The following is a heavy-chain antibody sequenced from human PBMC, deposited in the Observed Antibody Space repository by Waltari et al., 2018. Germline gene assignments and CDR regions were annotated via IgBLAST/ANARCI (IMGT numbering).Heavy chain of an antibody. V-gene: IGHV4-34*01. CDR1: GGSFSGYY. Sequence: QVQLQQWGAGLLKPSETLSLTCAVYGGSFSGYYWCWIRQPPGKGLEWIGEINHSGSNNYNPSLKSRVTISVDTSKNQFSLKLSSVTAADTAVYYCARGGAYCGGDCYPDAFDIWGQGTMVTVSS. CDR2: INHSGSN. CDR3: ARGGAYCGGDCYPDAFDI. D-gene: IGHD2-21*01. J-gene: IGHJ3*02.